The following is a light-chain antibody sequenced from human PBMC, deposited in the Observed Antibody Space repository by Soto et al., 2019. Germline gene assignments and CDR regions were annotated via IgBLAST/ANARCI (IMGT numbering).Light chain of an antibody. Sequence: EIGITQSPPTLSVSPGERATLTCRASQSISSSLAWYQQNPGQAPRLLIYGAATRATGIPARFSGSGSGTEFTLPISSLQSEDFAVYYCKQYSNWPRGTFGQGTRLEIK. CDR2: GAA. V-gene: IGKV3-15*01. CDR1: QSISSS. CDR3: KQYSNWPRGT. J-gene: IGKJ2*01.